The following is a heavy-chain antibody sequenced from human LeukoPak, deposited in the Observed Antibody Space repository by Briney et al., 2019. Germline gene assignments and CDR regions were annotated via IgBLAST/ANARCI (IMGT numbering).Heavy chain of an antibody. Sequence: SETLSLTCTVSGGSISSYYWSWIRQPAGKGLEWIGRIYTSGSTNYNPSLKSRVTISVDTSKNQFSLKLSSVTAADTAVYYCASVPIAWGSDAFDIWGQGTMVTVSS. D-gene: IGHD7-27*01. CDR3: ASVPIAWGSDAFDI. V-gene: IGHV4-4*07. J-gene: IGHJ3*02. CDR2: IYTSGST. CDR1: GGSISSYY.